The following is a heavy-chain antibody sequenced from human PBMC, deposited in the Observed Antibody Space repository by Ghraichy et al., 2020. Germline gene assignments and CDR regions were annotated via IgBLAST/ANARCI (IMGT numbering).Heavy chain of an antibody. J-gene: IGHJ4*02. CDR3: AKPRGQYYDSSGYFLDY. CDR2: ISYDGSNK. CDR1: GFTFSSYG. Sequence: GGSLRLSCAASGFTFSSYGMHWVRQAPGKGLEWVAVISYDGSNKYYADSVKGRFTISRDNSKNTLYLQMNSLRAEDTAVYYCAKPRGQYYDSSGYFLDYWGQGTLVTVSS. D-gene: IGHD3-22*01. V-gene: IGHV3-30*18.